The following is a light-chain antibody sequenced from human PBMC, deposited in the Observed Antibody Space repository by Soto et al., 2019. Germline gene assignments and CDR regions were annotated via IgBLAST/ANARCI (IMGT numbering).Light chain of an antibody. CDR2: DAF. CDR3: QQYYSTRRT. Sequence: DIQMTQSRLTLPACVGDRVSIACGASHSISRWLAWYQQKPGKAPKLLIFDAFSLESGVASRFSGSGSGTESTHTISSRQPDDVELYHCQQYYSTRRTSGQGTKV. CDR1: HSISRW. J-gene: IGKJ1*01. V-gene: IGKV1-5*01.